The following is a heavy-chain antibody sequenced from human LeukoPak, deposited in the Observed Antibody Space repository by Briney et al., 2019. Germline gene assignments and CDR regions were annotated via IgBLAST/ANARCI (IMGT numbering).Heavy chain of an antibody. CDR3: ARRIAAANFDY. Sequence: SETLSLTCTVSGGSISSSSYYWGWIRQPPGKGLEWIGSIYYSGSTYYNPSLKSRVTISVDTSKNQFSLKLSSVTAADTAVYYCARRIAAANFDYWGQGTLVTASS. D-gene: IGHD6-13*01. V-gene: IGHV4-39*01. J-gene: IGHJ4*02. CDR1: GGSISSSSYY. CDR2: IYYSGST.